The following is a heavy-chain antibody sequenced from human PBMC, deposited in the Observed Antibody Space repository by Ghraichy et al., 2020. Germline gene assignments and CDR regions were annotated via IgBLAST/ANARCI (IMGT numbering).Heavy chain of an antibody. CDR1: NVSITSDWHY. CDR3: ARAPMVRGGVYFDL. CDR2: IYYSGTT. Sequence: SETLSLTCTVSNVSITSDWHYWSWIRQPPGKGLEWIGYIYYSGTTFYNPSLKSRLIISVDTSKNQLSLNLKSASATDTAVYYCARAPMVRGGVYFDLWGRGALVTVSS. V-gene: IGHV4-30-4*01. D-gene: IGHD3-10*01. J-gene: IGHJ2*01.